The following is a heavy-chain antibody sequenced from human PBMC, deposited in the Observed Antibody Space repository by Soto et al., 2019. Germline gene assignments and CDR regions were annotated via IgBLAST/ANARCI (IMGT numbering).Heavy chain of an antibody. Sequence: QVQLQESGPGLVKPSQTLSLTCTVSGGSISSGGYYWSWIRQHPGKGLEWIGYIYYSGSTYYNPSLKSRVTISVDTSKNQFSRKLSSVTAADTAVYYCAREGVVGYSSSHFDYWGQGTLVTVSS. J-gene: IGHJ4*02. V-gene: IGHV4-31*03. CDR2: IYYSGST. D-gene: IGHD6-13*01. CDR3: AREGVVGYSSSHFDY. CDR1: GGSISSGGYY.